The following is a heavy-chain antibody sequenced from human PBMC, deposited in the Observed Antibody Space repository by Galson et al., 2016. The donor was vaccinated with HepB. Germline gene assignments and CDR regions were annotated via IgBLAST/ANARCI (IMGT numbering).Heavy chain of an antibody. D-gene: IGHD2-2*01. Sequence: SLRLSCAASGFTFSSYTMNWVRQAPGKGLEWVSYISSSSSSIYYADSVKGRFTISRDNSKNTLSLQMNSLTADHTAIYYWVKGSTAPAVWGKGTTVTVSS. V-gene: IGHV3-48*01. CDR3: VKGSTAPAV. CDR2: ISSSSSSI. J-gene: IGHJ6*04. CDR1: GFTFSSYT.